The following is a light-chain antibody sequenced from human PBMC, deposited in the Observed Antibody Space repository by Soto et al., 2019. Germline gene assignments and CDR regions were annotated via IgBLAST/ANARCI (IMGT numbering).Light chain of an antibody. Sequence: QSVLTQPPSASGTPGQRVTISCSGSSSNIGSNTVSWYQQLPGTATKLLIYNNNQRPSGVPDRFSGSKSGTSASLAITGLQSEDEADYYCAAWDDSLNGHAVFGGGTQLTVL. V-gene: IGLV1-44*01. J-gene: IGLJ7*01. CDR3: AAWDDSLNGHAV. CDR2: NNN. CDR1: SSNIGSNT.